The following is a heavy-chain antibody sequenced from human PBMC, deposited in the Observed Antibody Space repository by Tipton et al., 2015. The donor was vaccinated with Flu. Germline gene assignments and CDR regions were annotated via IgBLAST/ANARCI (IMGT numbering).Heavy chain of an antibody. CDR2: INPNTGGI. V-gene: IGHV1-2*04. CDR3: ARQDTTMVSHFDY. J-gene: IGHJ4*02. D-gene: IGHD5-18*01. Sequence: QVQLVQSGAEVKKPGASVKVSCKASGYTFIGYHIHWVRQAPGQGLEWMGWINPNTGGINYAQKFQGWVTMTGDTSISTAYMELSRLRSDDTAVYYCARQDTTMVSHFDYWGQGTLVTVSS. CDR1: GYTFIGYH.